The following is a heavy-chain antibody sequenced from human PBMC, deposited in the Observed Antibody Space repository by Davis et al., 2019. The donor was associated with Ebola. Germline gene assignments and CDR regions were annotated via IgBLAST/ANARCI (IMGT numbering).Heavy chain of an antibody. CDR3: ARDPGYSSSWNDPYYYYYGMDV. J-gene: IGHJ6*02. CDR2: ISAYNGNT. D-gene: IGHD6-13*01. V-gene: IGHV1-18*01. CDR1: GYTFTSYG. Sequence: AASVKVSCKASGYTFTSYGISWVLQAPGQGLEWMGWISAYNGNTNYAQKLQGRVTMTTDTSTSTAYMELRSLRSDDTAVYYCARDPGYSSSWNDPYYYYYGMDVWGQGTTVTVSS.